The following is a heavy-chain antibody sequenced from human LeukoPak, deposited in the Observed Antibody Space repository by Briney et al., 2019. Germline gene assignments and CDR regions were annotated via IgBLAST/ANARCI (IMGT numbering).Heavy chain of an antibody. J-gene: IGHJ4*02. D-gene: IGHD6-13*01. CDR2: IYTIGTT. CDR3: ARLRAAAGPYYFDY. Sequence: PSETLSLTCAVSGGSISSFYWSWIRQPAGKGLEWIGRIYTIGTTNYNPSLKSRVTMSVDTSKNQFSLKLSSVTAADTAVYYCARLRAAAGPYYFDYWGQGTLATVSS. CDR1: GGSISSFY. V-gene: IGHV4-4*07.